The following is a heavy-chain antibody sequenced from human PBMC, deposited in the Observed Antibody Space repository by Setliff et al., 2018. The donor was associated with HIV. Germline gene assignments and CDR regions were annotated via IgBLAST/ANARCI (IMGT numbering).Heavy chain of an antibody. J-gene: IGHJ4*02. CDR2: MSYDGSNK. CDR1: GFTFSDHY. Sequence: PGGSLRLSCAASGFTFSDHYMDWVRQAPGKGLEWVAVMSYDGSNKYYADSVKGRLTISRDNSNNTLSLQMNSLRAEDTAVYYCASGRYCSTTSCAEFDYWGQGALVTVSS. D-gene: IGHD2-2*01. V-gene: IGHV3-30*03. CDR3: ASGRYCSTTSCAEFDY.